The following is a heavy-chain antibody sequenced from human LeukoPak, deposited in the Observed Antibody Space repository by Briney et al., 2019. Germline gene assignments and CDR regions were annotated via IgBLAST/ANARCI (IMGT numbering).Heavy chain of an antibody. D-gene: IGHD6-19*01. Sequence: ASVKVSCKASGYTFTSYGISWVRQAPGQGLEWMGWISADNGNTNYAQKLQGRVTMTTDTSTSTAYMELRSLRSDDTAVYYCARDPNQYEAVHAFDYWGQGTLVTVSS. CDR3: ARDPNQYEAVHAFDY. V-gene: IGHV1-18*01. J-gene: IGHJ4*02. CDR2: ISADNGNT. CDR1: GYTFTSYG.